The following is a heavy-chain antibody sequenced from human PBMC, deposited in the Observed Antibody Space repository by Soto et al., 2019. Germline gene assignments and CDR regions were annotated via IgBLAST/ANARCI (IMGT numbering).Heavy chain of an antibody. CDR2: ISGDGIST. D-gene: IGHD4-17*01. CDR1: GFTFSSFA. J-gene: IGHJ6*01. CDR3: AREGWTTVTTDAGDFYYCDSMDV. V-gene: IGHV3-23*01. Sequence: EVQLLESGGGLEQPGGSLRLSCAVSGFTFSSFAMTWVRQAPGKGLEWVSGISGDGISTYYTDPVKGRFTISRDNSKNTLYMKMNSLRVEDTGVYFSAREGWTTVTTDAGDFYYCDSMDVWGQGTTVTVSS.